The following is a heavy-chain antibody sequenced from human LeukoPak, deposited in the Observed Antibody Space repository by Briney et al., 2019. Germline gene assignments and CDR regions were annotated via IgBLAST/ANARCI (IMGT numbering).Heavy chain of an antibody. J-gene: IGHJ4*02. Sequence: SETLSLTCTVSGGSISSYYWSWIRQPAGKGLEWIGRIYTSGSTNYNPSLKSRVTMSVDTSKNQFSLKPSSVTAADTAVYYCARGGYCSGGSCYSDSDYWGQGTLVTVSS. CDR2: IYTSGST. CDR1: GGSISSYY. D-gene: IGHD2-15*01. CDR3: ARGGYCSGGSCYSDSDY. V-gene: IGHV4-4*07.